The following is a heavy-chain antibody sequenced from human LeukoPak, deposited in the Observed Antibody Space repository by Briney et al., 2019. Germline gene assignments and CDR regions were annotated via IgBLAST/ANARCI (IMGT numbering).Heavy chain of an antibody. V-gene: IGHV1-18*01. CDR3: ARAGTYYYDSSGLIFDY. J-gene: IGHJ4*02. D-gene: IGHD3-22*01. Sequence: ASVKVSCKASGYTFTSYGISWVRQAPGQGLEWMGWISAYNGNTNYAQKLQGRVTMTTDTSTSTAYMELRSLRSEDTAVYYCARAGTYYYDSSGLIFDYWGQGTLVTVSS. CDR1: GYTFTSYG. CDR2: ISAYNGNT.